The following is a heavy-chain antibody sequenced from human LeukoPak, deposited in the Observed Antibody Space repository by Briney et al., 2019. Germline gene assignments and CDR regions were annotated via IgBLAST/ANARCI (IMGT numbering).Heavy chain of an antibody. CDR3: ARDPRWRALYYFDY. V-gene: IGHV1-18*01. CDR2: ISAYSGNT. Sequence: ASVKVSCKASGGTFSSYAISWVRQAPGQGLEWMGWISAYSGNTNYAQKLQGRVTMTTDTSTSTAYMELRSLRSDDTAVYYCARDPRWRALYYFDYWGQGTLVTVSS. J-gene: IGHJ4*02. CDR1: GGTFSSYA. D-gene: IGHD2-15*01.